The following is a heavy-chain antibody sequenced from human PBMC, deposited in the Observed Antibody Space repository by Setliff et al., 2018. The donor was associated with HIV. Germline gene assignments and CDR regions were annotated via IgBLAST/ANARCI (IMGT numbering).Heavy chain of an antibody. V-gene: IGHV3-30*04. D-gene: IGHD3-16*01. CDR3: AREEGGLYGMDV. Sequence: HPGGSLRLSCAASGFTFSSYAMHWVRQAPGKGLEWVAVISYDGSNKYYADSVKGRFTISRDNSKNTLYLQMNSLRAEDTAVYYCAREEGGLYGMDVWGQGTTVTVSS. J-gene: IGHJ6*02. CDR1: GFTFSSYA. CDR2: ISYDGSNK.